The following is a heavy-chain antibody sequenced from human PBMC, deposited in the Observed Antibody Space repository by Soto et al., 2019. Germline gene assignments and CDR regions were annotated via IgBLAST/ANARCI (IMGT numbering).Heavy chain of an antibody. CDR2: IKQDGSKK. D-gene: IGHD6-19*01. V-gene: IGHV3-7*04. CDR3: AGGSGWLERD. CDR1: GFTFSTYW. Sequence: EVQLVESGGGLVQPGGSLRLSCAASGFTFSTYWMNWVRQAPGRGLEWVANIKQDGSKKYYVDSVKGRFTISRDNAKRSLYLQMNSLRAEDTAVYYCAGGSGWLERDWGQETVVTVSS. J-gene: IGHJ4*02.